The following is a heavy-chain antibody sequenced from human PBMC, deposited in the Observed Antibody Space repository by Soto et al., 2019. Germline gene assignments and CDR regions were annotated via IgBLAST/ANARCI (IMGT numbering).Heavy chain of an antibody. CDR3: ARGDSSGWYYDY. Sequence: QVQLQQWGAGLLKPSETLSLTCAVYGGSFSGHYWSWIRQPPGKGLEWIGEINHSGSTNYNPSLKSRVTISVDTSKNQFSLKLSSVTAADTAVYYCARGDSSGWYYDYWGQGTLVTVSS. CDR1: GGSFSGHY. CDR2: INHSGST. D-gene: IGHD6-19*01. J-gene: IGHJ4*02. V-gene: IGHV4-34*01.